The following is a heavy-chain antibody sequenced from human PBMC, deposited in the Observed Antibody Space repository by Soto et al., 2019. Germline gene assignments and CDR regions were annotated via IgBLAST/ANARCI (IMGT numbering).Heavy chain of an antibody. CDR3: TTRGGSYRPAWDYYSYGMDV. CDR2: IKSKTDGGTP. Sequence: EVQLVESGGDLVKPGGSLRLSCAASGFSITNAWMTWVRQPPGKGLEWVGRIKSKTDGGTPDYVAPVKGRFTISRDDSKNTLYLQMNSLKTEDTAVSYCTTRGGSYRPAWDYYSYGMDVWGQGTTVTVSS. CDR1: GFSITNAW. V-gene: IGHV3-15*01. J-gene: IGHJ6*02. D-gene: IGHD1-26*01.